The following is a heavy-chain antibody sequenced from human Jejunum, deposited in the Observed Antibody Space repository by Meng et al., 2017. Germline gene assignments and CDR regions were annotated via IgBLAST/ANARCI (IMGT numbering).Heavy chain of an antibody. V-gene: IGHV4-38-2*02. J-gene: IGHJ4*02. Sequence: SETLSLTCTVSGYSISSGYYWGWIRQPPGMGLVWIGSVSHGWSSYSNPSLKSRVTMSLDMSKNQFSLKLNSVTATGAAVYFFAGQRGNSYGPLNYWGLGTLVTVSS. CDR3: AGQRGNSYGPLNY. CDR1: GYSISSGYY. CDR2: VSHGWSS. D-gene: IGHD5-18*01.